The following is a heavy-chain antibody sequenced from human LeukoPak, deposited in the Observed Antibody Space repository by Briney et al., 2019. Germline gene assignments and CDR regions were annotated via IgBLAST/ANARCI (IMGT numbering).Heavy chain of an antibody. V-gene: IGHV4-59*01. CDR2: IYYSGST. D-gene: IGHD2-15*01. J-gene: IGHJ4*02. CDR3: ARDYGYCSGGSCGSLDY. CDR1: GGSISGYY. Sequence: SETLSLTCTVSGGSISGYYWSWIRQPPGKGLEWIGYIYYSGSTKYNPSLKSRVSFSVDTSKNQFSLRLTSVTAADTAVYYCARDYGYCSGGSCGSLDYWGQGTLVTVSP.